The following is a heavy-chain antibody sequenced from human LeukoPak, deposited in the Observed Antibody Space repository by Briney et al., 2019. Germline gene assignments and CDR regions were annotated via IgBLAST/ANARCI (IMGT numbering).Heavy chain of an antibody. CDR2: ISYDGSNK. J-gene: IGHJ4*02. CDR3: ANNWNFDN. Sequence: PGRSLRLSCAASGFTFNIYAMHWVRQAPGKGLEWVAVISYDGSNKYYADSVKGRATISRDNSKNTLFLQMNSLRAEDTAVYYCANNWNFDNWGQGTLVTVSS. V-gene: IGHV3-30*04. D-gene: IGHD1-20*01. CDR1: GFTFNIYA.